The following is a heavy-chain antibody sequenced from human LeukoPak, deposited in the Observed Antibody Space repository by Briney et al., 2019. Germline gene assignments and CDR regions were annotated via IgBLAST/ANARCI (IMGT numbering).Heavy chain of an antibody. J-gene: IGHJ4*02. CDR2: ISSSSSTI. CDR3: AKEFSYSSGRYDADPFDY. D-gene: IGHD3-22*01. Sequence: GGSLRLSCAASGFTFSSYSMNWVRQAPGKGLEWVSYISSSSSTIYYADSVKGRFTISRDNSKSSLTLQMNSLRAEDTAVYYCAKEFSYSSGRYDADPFDYWGQGTLVTVSS. V-gene: IGHV3-48*04. CDR1: GFTFSSYS.